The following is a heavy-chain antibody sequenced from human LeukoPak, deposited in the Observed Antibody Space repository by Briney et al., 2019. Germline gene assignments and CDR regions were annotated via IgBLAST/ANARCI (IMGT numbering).Heavy chain of an antibody. D-gene: IGHD6-13*01. CDR3: ARDSSSWFNWFDP. Sequence: GGSLRLSCAASGFTFSSYSMSWVRQAPGKGLEWVSSISSSSTYIYYADSVKGRFTISRDNAKNSLYLQMNSLRAEDTAVYYCARDSSSWFNWFDPWGQGTLVTVSS. V-gene: IGHV3-21*01. CDR1: GFTFSSYS. J-gene: IGHJ5*02. CDR2: ISSSSTYI.